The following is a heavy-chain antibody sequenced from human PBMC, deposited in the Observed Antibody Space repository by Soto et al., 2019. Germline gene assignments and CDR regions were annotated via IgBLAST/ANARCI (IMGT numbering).Heavy chain of an antibody. CDR3: ARSGGSYNFDS. Sequence: XATLSLTCTVSSGSVSTYYWSGIRQPAGKGLEWIGRIFINGNTNYNPSLRSRVTMSVDTSKGQFSLNLTSVTAADTAVYFCARSGGSYNFDSWGQGILVTVSS. V-gene: IGHV4-4*07. D-gene: IGHD1-26*01. J-gene: IGHJ4*02. CDR2: IFINGNT. CDR1: SGSVSTYY.